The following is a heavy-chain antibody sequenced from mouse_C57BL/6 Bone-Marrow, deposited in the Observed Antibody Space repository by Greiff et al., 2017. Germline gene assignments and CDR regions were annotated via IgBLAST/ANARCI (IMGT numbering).Heavy chain of an antibody. CDR1: GYTFTSYW. V-gene: IGHV1-59*01. Sequence: QVQLKQPGAELVRPGTSVKLSCKASGYTFTSYWMHWVKQRPGQGLEWIGVIDPSDSYTNYNQKFKGKATLTVDTSSSTAYMQLSSLTSEDSAVYYYARGRRCYYAMDYWGQGTSVTVSS. CDR2: IDPSDSYT. J-gene: IGHJ4*01. CDR3: ARGRRCYYAMDY. D-gene: IGHD1-1*01.